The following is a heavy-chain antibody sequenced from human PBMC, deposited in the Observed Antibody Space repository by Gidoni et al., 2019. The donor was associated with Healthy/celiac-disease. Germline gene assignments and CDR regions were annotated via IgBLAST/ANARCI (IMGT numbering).Heavy chain of an antibody. J-gene: IGHJ3*02. CDR3: AREGNSPGRGRWLHFSVPAGAFDI. D-gene: IGHD5-12*01. Sequence: GMHWVRQAPGKGLEWVAVIWYDGSNTYYADSVKGRFTISRDTSKHTLYLQMNSLSAEDTAVYYCAREGNSPGRGRWLHFSVPAGAFDIWGQGTMVTVSS. CDR2: IWYDGSNT. V-gene: IGHV3-33*01. CDR1: G.